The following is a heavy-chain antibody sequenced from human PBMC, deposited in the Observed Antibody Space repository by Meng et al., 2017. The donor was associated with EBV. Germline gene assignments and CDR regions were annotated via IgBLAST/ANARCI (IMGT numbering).Heavy chain of an antibody. CDR1: GFTFSSYA. Sequence: VGLWVCGGGLVLPGGSLRLSCAASGFTFSSYAMSWVRQAPGKGLEWVSAISGSGGSTYYVDSVKGRFTISRDNSKNTLYLQMNSLRAEDTAVYYCAKLRGTLSTDYFDYWGQGTLVTISS. CDR2: ISGSGGST. J-gene: IGHJ4*02. CDR3: AKLRGTLSTDYFDY. V-gene: IGHV3-23*01. D-gene: IGHD3-16*01.